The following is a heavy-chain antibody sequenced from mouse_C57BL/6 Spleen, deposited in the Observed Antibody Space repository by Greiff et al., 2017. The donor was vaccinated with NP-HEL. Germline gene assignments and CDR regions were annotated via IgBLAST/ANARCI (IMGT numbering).Heavy chain of an antibody. J-gene: IGHJ4*01. CDR2: ISSGSSTI. Sequence: EVQVVESGGGLVKPGGSLKLSCAASGFTFSDYGMHWVRQAPEKGLEWVAYISSGSSTIYYADTVKGRSTISIDNSNNTLFLQMTSLRSEAAAMCWCARPGIVTTDYGMDGWSQGTSVTVS. V-gene: IGHV5-17*01. CDR1: GFTFSDYG. D-gene: IGHD2-12*01. CDR3: ARPGIVTTDYGMDG.